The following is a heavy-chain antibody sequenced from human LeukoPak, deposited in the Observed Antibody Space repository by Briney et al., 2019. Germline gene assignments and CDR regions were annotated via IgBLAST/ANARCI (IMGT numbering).Heavy chain of an antibody. D-gene: IGHD6-13*01. Sequence: GGSLRLSCAASGFPFNNYWMSWVRQAPGKGLEWVANINQDGSGKYYVDSVKGRFTISRDNAKNTLYLQMNSLRAEDTAVYYCARASGSSWYDYWGQGTLVTVSS. CDR3: ARASGSSWYDY. CDR2: INQDGSGK. CDR1: GFPFNNYW. V-gene: IGHV3-7*01. J-gene: IGHJ4*02.